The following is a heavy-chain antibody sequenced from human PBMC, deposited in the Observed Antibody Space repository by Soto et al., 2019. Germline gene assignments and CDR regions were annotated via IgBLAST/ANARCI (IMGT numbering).Heavy chain of an antibody. CDR1: GFIFADYA. V-gene: IGHV3-49*03. CDR2: ITSRRYGGTA. D-gene: IGHD2-21*02. CDR3: TRLGGDGYTTPFDY. Sequence: GGSLRLSCTPSGFIFADYAIIWFRQAPGKGLECVGFITSRRYGGTAEYAASVKGRFTISRDDSKSIAYLQMNSLKTEDTAVYYCTRLGGDGYTTPFDYWGQGALVTVSS. J-gene: IGHJ4*02.